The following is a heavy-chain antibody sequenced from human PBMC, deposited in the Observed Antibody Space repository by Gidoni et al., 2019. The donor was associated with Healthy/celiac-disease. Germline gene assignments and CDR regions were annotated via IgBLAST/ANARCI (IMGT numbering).Heavy chain of an antibody. CDR1: GFTFSSHG. CDR3: ARAGWGFGYSYGYYYYGMDV. J-gene: IGHJ6*02. CDR2: IWYDGSNK. D-gene: IGHD5-18*01. Sequence: QVRLVESGGGVVQPGRSLRLSCAASGFTFSSHGMPGVRQAPGKGLEWVAVIWYDGSNKYYADSVKGRFTISRDNSKNTLYLQMNSLRAEDTAVYYCARAGWGFGYSYGYYYYGMDVWGQGTTVTVSS. V-gene: IGHV3-33*01.